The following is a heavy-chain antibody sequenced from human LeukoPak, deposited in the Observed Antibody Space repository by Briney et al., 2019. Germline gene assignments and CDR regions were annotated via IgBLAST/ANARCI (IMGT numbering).Heavy chain of an antibody. CDR1: GFTVSSNY. V-gene: IGHV3-23*01. Sequence: GGSLRLSCAASGFTVSSNYMSWVRQAPGKGLEWVSAISGSGGSTYYADSVKGRFTISRDNSKNTLYLQMNSLRAEDTAVYYCAKLGTYGSGTVDYWGQGTLVTVSS. D-gene: IGHD3-10*01. J-gene: IGHJ4*02. CDR3: AKLGTYGSGTVDY. CDR2: ISGSGGST.